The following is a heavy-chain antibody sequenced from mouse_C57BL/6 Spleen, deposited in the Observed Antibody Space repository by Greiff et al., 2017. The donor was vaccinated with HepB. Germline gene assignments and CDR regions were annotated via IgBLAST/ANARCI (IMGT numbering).Heavy chain of an antibody. CDR2: ISYDGSN. CDR3: ARDYYGSNYFDY. Sequence: EVQLQESGPGLVKPSQSLSLTCSVTGYSIASGYYWNWIRQFPGNKLEWMGYISYDGSNNYNPSLKNRISITRDTSKNQFFLKFNSVTTEDTATYYCARDYYGSNYFDYWGQGTTLTVSS. D-gene: IGHD1-1*01. CDR1: GYSIASGYY. J-gene: IGHJ2*01. V-gene: IGHV3-6*01.